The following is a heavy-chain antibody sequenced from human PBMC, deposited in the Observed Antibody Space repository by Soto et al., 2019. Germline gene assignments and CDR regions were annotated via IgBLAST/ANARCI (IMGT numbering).Heavy chain of an antibody. D-gene: IGHD6-19*01. CDR2: IWYDGSNK. Sequence: GGSLRLSCAASGFTFSSYGMHWVRQAPGKGLEWVAVIWYDGSNKYYADSVKGRFTISRDNSKNTLYLQMNSMRAEDTAVYYCARGSWGIAVAGNDERDYWGQGTLVTVSS. J-gene: IGHJ4*02. V-gene: IGHV3-33*01. CDR1: GFTFSSYG. CDR3: ARGSWGIAVAGNDERDY.